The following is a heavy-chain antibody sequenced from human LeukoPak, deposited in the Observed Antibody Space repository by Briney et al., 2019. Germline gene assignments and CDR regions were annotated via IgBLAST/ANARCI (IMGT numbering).Heavy chain of an antibody. J-gene: IGHJ5*02. CDR2: IYWNDDT. V-gene: IGHV2-5*01. Sequence: SGPTLVKPTQTLTLTCTFSGFSLSTSGVGVGWIRQPPGKALDWLALIYWNDDTRYSPSLKSRLTITKDTSKNQVVLTMTNMDPVDTATYYCAHRLNYYDSSGYPVDWFDPWGQGTLVTVSS. CDR3: AHRLNYYDSSGYPVDWFDP. CDR1: GFSLSTSGVG. D-gene: IGHD3-22*01.